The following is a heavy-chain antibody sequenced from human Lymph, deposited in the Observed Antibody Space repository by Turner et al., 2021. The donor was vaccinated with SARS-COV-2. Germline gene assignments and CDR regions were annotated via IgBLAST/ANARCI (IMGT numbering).Heavy chain of an antibody. J-gene: IGHJ4*02. Sequence: EVQLVESGRGLVQPGRSLRLPCAASGFTFDDYAMHWVRQAPGKGLEWVSSINWNSGSIAYAESVKGRFTITRDNAKNSLYLQMNSLRAEDTALYYCAKDLAGRYDSCFDYWGQGTLVTVSS. V-gene: IGHV3-9*01. CDR1: GFTFDDYA. CDR2: INWNSGSI. CDR3: AKDLAGRYDSCFDY. D-gene: IGHD1-26*01.